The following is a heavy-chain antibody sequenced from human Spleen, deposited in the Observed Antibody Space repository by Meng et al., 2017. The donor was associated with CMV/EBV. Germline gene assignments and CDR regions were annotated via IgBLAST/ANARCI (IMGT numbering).Heavy chain of an antibody. D-gene: IGHD6-19*01. CDR3: PTGGYSSGWDC. CDR2: IKSKTDGGTT. Sequence: CAASGFTFSDARMNWVRQAPGKGLEWVGRIKSKTDGGTTDYAASVKGRFTISRDDSKNTLSLQMNSLKTEDTAVYFCPTGGYSSGWDCWGQGTLVTVSS. V-gene: IGHV3-15*05. CDR1: GFTFSDAR. J-gene: IGHJ4*02.